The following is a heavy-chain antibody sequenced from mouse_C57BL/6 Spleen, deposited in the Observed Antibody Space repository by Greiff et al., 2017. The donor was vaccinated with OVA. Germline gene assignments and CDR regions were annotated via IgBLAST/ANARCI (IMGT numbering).Heavy chain of an antibody. CDR1: GFNIKDDY. V-gene: IGHV14-4*01. J-gene: IGHJ4*01. CDR3: TTLSRYAMDY. Sequence: EVKLMESGAELVRPGASVKLSCTASGFNIKDDYMHWVKQRPEQGLEWIGWIDPENGDTEYASKFQGKATITADTSSNTAYLQRSSLTSEDTAVYYCTTLSRYAMDYWGQGTSVTVSS. D-gene: IGHD6-2*01. CDR2: IDPENGDT.